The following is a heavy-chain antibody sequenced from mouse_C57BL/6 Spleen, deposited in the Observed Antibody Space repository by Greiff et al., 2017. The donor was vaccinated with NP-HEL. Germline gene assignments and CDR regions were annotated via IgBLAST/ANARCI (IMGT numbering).Heavy chain of an antibody. CDR1: GYTFTDYY. CDR3: ARWLRTYYAMDY. Sequence: EVQLQQSGPELVKPGASVKISCKASGYTFTDYYMNWVKQSHGKSLEWIGDINPNNGGTSYNQKFKGKATLTVDKSSSTAYMELRSLTSEDSAVYYCARWLRTYYAMDYWGQGTSVTVSS. CDR2: INPNNGGT. D-gene: IGHD2-2*01. V-gene: IGHV1-26*01. J-gene: IGHJ4*01.